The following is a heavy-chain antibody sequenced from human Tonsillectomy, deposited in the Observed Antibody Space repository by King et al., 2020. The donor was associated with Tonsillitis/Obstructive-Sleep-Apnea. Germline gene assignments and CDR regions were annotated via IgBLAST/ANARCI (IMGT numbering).Heavy chain of an antibody. J-gene: IGHJ6*03. CDR1: GFTFSIYA. CDR2: ISPSGGRT. V-gene: IGHV3-23*04. CDR3: AKDSDSSGYYPSNYYYMDV. Sequence: VQLVESGGGLVQPGGSLRLSCAASGFTFSIYAMTWVRRPPGRGREWFSVISPSGGRTYYAASVKGRFTISGDNSKSTLYLQMNSLRAEDTAVNYCAKDSDSSGYYPSNYYYMDVWGKGTTVTVSS. D-gene: IGHD3-22*01.